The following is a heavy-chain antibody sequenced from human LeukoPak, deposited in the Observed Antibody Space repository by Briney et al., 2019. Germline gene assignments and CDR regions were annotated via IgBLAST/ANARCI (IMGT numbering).Heavy chain of an antibody. Sequence: ASVKVSYKASGYTFTSYGISWVRQAPGQGLEWMGWISAYNGNTNYAQKLQGRVTMTTDTSTSTAYMELRSLRSDDTAVYYCATSLHCSSTSCYLDYWGQGTLVTVSS. CDR3: ATSLHCSSTSCYLDY. J-gene: IGHJ4*02. CDR1: GYTFTSYG. V-gene: IGHV1-18*01. D-gene: IGHD2-2*01. CDR2: ISAYNGNT.